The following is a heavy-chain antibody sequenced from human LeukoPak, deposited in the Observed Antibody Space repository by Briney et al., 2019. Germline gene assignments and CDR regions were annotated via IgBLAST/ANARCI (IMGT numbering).Heavy chain of an antibody. CDR1: GYTFTGYF. CDR2: INPNSGGT. CDR3: ARDPSTWNGYSDY. J-gene: IGHJ4*02. D-gene: IGHD3-3*01. Sequence: ASVKVSCKASGYTFTGYFIHWVRQAPGQGLEWMGWINPNSGGTNYAQKFQGRVTMTRDTSIITAYMELSRLSSDDTAVYYCARDPSTWNGYSDYWGQGTLVTVSS. V-gene: IGHV1-2*02.